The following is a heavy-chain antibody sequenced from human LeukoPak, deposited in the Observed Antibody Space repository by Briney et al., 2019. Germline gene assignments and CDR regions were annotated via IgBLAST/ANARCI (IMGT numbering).Heavy chain of an antibody. V-gene: IGHV3-30-3*01. CDR3: AKEGYCSSTSCKDAFDI. Sequence: GRSLRLSCAVSGFTFSSYAMHWVRQAPGKGLEWVAVISYDGSNKYYADSVKGRFTIARDNSKNTLYLQMNSLRAEDTAVYYCAKEGYCSSTSCKDAFDIWGQGTMVTVSS. D-gene: IGHD2-2*01. CDR1: GFTFSSYA. CDR2: ISYDGSNK. J-gene: IGHJ3*02.